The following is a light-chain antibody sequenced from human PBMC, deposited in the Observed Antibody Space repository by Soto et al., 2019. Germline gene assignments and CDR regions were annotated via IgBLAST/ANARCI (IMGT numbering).Light chain of an antibody. CDR2: RTS. V-gene: IGKV3-15*01. CDR1: QSISSN. J-gene: IGKJ5*01. CDR3: QQYNNWPPLT. Sequence: EIVVTQSPATLSVSPGERATLSCRASQSISSNLAWHQQKPGQAPRLLMFRTSTRATGIPARFSGSGSGTEFTLTISSLQSEDFAVYYCQQYNNWPPLTFGQGTRLEN.